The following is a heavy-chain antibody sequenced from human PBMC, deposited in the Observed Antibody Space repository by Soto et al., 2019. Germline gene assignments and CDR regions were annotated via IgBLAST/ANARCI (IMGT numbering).Heavy chain of an antibody. Sequence: QGQLVQSGAEVKKPGASVKVSCKTAGYTFSSYDIGWVRQAPGQGLEWMGWISPYNGNTNYAQKFQGRVTMTTDISTKTAYMALRSLRSDDTAVYYCAREDRYYGMDVWGQGPTVTVSS. CDR2: ISPYNGNT. CDR3: AREDRYYGMDV. D-gene: IGHD2-15*01. V-gene: IGHV1-18*01. CDR1: GYTFSSYD. J-gene: IGHJ6*02.